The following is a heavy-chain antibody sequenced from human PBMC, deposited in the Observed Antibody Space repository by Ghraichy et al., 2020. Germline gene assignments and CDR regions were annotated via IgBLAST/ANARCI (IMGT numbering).Heavy chain of an antibody. CDR2: TYYRSKWYN. Sequence: SETLSLTCAISGDSVSSNSAAWNWIRQSPSRGLEWLGRTYYRSKWYNDYAVSVKSRITINPDTSKNQFSLQLNSVTPEDTAVYYCARDRTGYYPIDYYYYYGMDVWCQGTTVTVSS. CDR3: ARDRTGYYPIDYYYYYGMDV. CDR1: GDSVSSNSAA. J-gene: IGHJ6*02. V-gene: IGHV6-1*01. D-gene: IGHD3/OR15-3a*01.